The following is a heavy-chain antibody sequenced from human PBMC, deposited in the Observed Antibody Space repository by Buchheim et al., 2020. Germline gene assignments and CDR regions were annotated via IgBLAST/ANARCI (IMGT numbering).Heavy chain of an antibody. CDR3: ARVDTRMVTDYTGVDV. CDR2: ISWDGGTT. V-gene: IGHV3-43*01. J-gene: IGHJ6*02. D-gene: IGHD5-18*01. Sequence: EVQLVESGGVVVQPGGSLRLSCAASGFTFDDYTFHWVRQVPGKGLEWVSVISWDGGTTYYADSVKGRFTISRDNSKTSLYLQMNSLRNEDTALYYCARVDTRMVTDYTGVDVWGQGT. CDR1: GFTFDDYT.